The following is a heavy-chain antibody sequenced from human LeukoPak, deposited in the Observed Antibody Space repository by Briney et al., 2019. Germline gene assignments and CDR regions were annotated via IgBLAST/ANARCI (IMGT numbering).Heavy chain of an antibody. Sequence: GGSLRLSCAASGFTFSNYHMNWVRQAPGMGLEWVSYISSSSTIIHYTDSVKGRFTISRDNARNSLYLQMNSLRAEDTAVYYCATDYDFWSGLRGLDYWDQGTLVTVSS. CDR3: ATDYDFWSGLRGLDY. V-gene: IGHV3-48*04. J-gene: IGHJ4*02. D-gene: IGHD3-3*01. CDR1: GFTFSNYH. CDR2: ISSSSTII.